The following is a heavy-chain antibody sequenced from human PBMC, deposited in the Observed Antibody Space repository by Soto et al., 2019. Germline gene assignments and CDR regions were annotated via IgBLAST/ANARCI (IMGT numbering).Heavy chain of an antibody. CDR3: ARALYGDYDWFDP. Sequence: ASVKVSCKASGYTFTGYNMHWVRQAPGQGLEWMGWINPNSGGTNYAQKFQGWVTMTRDTSISTAYMELSRLRSDDTAVYYCARALYGDYDWFDPWGQGTLVTVSS. CDR1: GYTFTGYN. D-gene: IGHD4-17*01. CDR2: INPNSGGT. J-gene: IGHJ5*02. V-gene: IGHV1-2*04.